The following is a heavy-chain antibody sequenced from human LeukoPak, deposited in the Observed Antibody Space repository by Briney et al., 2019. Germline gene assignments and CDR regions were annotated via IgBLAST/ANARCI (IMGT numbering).Heavy chain of an antibody. V-gene: IGHV4-30-4*01. D-gene: IGHD3-22*01. J-gene: IGHJ4*02. Sequence: SETLSLTCTVSGGSISSGDYYWSWIRQPPGKGLEWIGYIYYSGSTYYNPSLKSRVTISVDTSKIQFSLKLSSVTAADTAVYYCARVGDSSGYYYLVFDYWGQGTLVTVSS. CDR3: ARVGDSSGYYYLVFDY. CDR1: GGSISSGDYY. CDR2: IYYSGST.